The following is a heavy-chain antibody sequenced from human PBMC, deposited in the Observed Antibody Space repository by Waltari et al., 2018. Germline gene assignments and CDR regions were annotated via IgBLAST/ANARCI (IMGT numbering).Heavy chain of an antibody. CDR2: ISGIGGST. D-gene: IGHD2-15*01. CDR3: ATDRVVVAATVPTFDY. J-gene: IGHJ4*02. CDR1: GFTFSSYA. Sequence: EVQLLESGGGLVQPGGSLRLSCAASGFTFSSYAMSWVRQAPGKGLEWVSAISGIGGSTYYADSVNGRLSTSRDNSKNTLYLQMNSLRAEDTAVYYCATDRVVVAATVPTFDYWGQGTLVTVSS. V-gene: IGHV3-23*01.